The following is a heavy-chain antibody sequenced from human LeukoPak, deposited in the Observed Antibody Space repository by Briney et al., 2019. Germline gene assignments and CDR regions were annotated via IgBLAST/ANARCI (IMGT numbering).Heavy chain of an antibody. CDR3: ARASSGYYHDAFDI. J-gene: IGHJ3*02. CDR2: ISAYNGNT. Sequence: ASVKASCKASGYTFTSYGISWVRQAPGQGLEWMGWISAYNGNTNYAQKLQGRVTMTTDTSTSTAYMELRSLRSDDTAVYYCARASSGYYHDAFDIWGQGTMVTVSS. CDR1: GYTFTSYG. V-gene: IGHV1-18*01. D-gene: IGHD3-22*01.